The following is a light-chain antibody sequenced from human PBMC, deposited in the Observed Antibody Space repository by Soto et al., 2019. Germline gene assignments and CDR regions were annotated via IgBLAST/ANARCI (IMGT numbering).Light chain of an antibody. CDR1: QDVSGY. J-gene: IGKJ1*01. V-gene: IGKV1-8*01. CDR3: QQYSSHAT. Sequence: AIRMTQSPSSLSASTGDRVTITCRASQDVSGYVAWYQQKPGKPPRLLIYAASTLQTGVPSRLSGSGSGTDFTLTLTCLKSEDYATYYCQQYSSHATFGQGTRVEIK. CDR2: AAS.